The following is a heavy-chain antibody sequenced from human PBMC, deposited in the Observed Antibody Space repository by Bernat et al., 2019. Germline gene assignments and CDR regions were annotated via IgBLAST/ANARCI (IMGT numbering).Heavy chain of an antibody. CDR1: GDSINSIHYY. J-gene: IGHJ1*01. Sequence: QLQLQESGPGLVKPSETLSLTCTVSGDSINSIHYYWCWIRQPPGMGLEWIGRIYYSGSTYNNPSLKSRVTISIDKSKNQFSLKLSSVTAADTAVYYCARHAYSSSLYRYFHHWGQGTLVTVSS. V-gene: IGHV4-39*01. D-gene: IGHD2-15*01. CDR3: ARHAYSSSLYRYFHH. CDR2: IYYSGST.